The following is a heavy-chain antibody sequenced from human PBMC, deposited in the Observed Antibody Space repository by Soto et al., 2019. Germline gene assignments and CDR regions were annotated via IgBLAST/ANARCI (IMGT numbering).Heavy chain of an antibody. D-gene: IGHD3-3*01. J-gene: IGHJ4*02. Sequence: PSETLSLTCTVSGGSISSSSYYWGWIRQPPGKGLEWIGSIYYSGSTYYNPSLKSRVTISVDTSKNQFSLKLSSVTAADTAVYYCARPSWSGSRALDYWGQGTLVTVSS. CDR3: ARPSWSGSRALDY. V-gene: IGHV4-39*01. CDR1: GGSISSSSYY. CDR2: IYYSGST.